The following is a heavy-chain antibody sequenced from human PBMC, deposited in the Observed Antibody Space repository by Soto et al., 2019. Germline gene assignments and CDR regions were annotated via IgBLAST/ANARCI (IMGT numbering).Heavy chain of an antibody. CDR2: IIPMLTVT. D-gene: IGHD2-2*01. Sequence: QVHLEQSGAEVKKPGSSVKVSCKAAGGTFSTYTLIWVRQAPGQGLEWMGRIIPMLTVTNSAQKFQGRDTLTADKSARTAFMELTSLTSDDTAVYYCSIGSWSAETFDVWGQGTMVTVSS. CDR3: SIGSWSAETFDV. CDR1: GGTFSTYT. J-gene: IGHJ3*01. V-gene: IGHV1-69*02.